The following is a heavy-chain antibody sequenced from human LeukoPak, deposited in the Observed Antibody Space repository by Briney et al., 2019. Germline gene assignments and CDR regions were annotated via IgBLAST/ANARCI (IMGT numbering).Heavy chain of an antibody. J-gene: IGHJ3*02. D-gene: IGHD5-18*01. V-gene: IGHV3-30*02. Sequence: GGSLRLSCAASGFTFSSYAMHWVRQAPGKGLEWVAFIRHDGSNKYYADSVKGRFTISRDNAKNSLYLQMNSLRAEDTAVYYCARHMTALDAFDIWGQGTMVTVSS. CDR3: ARHMTALDAFDI. CDR2: IRHDGSNK. CDR1: GFTFSSYA.